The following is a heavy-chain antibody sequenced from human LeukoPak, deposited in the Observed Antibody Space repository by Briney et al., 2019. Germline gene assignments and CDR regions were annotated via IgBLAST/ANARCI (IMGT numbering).Heavy chain of an antibody. V-gene: IGHV4-31*03. Sequence: SETLSLTCTVSGGSISSGGYYWSWIRQHPGKGLEWIGYIYYSGSTYYNPSLKSRVTISVDTSKNQFSLKLSSVTAADTAVYYCARDIVVVPAATPGAFDIWGQGTMVTVSS. J-gene: IGHJ3*02. CDR3: ARDIVVVPAATPGAFDI. CDR2: IYYSGST. CDR1: GGSISSGGYY. D-gene: IGHD2-2*01.